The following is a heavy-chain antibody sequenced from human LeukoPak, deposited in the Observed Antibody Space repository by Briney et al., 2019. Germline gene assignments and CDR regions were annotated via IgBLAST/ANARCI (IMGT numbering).Heavy chain of an antibody. J-gene: IGHJ3*02. CDR1: GGTFSSYA. Sequence: SVKVSCKASGGTFSSYAIGWVRQAPGQGLEWMGGIIPIFGTANYAQKFQGRVTITADESTSTAYMELSSLRSEDTAVYYCARLVGLLGDAFDIWGQGTMVTVSS. CDR3: ARLVGLLGDAFDI. V-gene: IGHV1-69*13. CDR2: IIPIFGTA. D-gene: IGHD1-26*01.